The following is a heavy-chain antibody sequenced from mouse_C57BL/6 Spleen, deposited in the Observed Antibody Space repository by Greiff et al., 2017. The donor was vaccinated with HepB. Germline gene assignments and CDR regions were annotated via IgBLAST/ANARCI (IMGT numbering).Heavy chain of an antibody. V-gene: IGHV2-2*01. CDR2: IWSGGST. Sequence: VHLVESGPGLVQPSQSLSITCTVSGFSLTSYGVHWVRQSPGKGLEWLGVIWSGGSTDYNAAFISRLSISKDNSKSQVFFKMNSLQADDTAIYYCARRDDGYLGYYAMDYWGQGTSVTVSS. CDR1: GFSLTSYG. D-gene: IGHD2-3*01. CDR3: ARRDDGYLGYYAMDY. J-gene: IGHJ4*01.